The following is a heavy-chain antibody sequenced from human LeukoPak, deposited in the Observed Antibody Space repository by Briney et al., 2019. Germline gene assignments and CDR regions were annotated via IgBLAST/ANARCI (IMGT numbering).Heavy chain of an antibody. CDR1: GFTFTSSA. Sequence: SVKVSCKASGFTFTSSAMQWVRQARGQRLEWIGWIVVGSGNTNYAQKFQERVTITGDMSTSTAYMELSSLRSEDTAVYYCARDSSKRYDFWSGFPEELGVDVWGQGTTVTVSS. CDR2: IVVGSGNT. CDR3: ARDSSKRYDFWSGFPEELGVDV. V-gene: IGHV1-58*02. D-gene: IGHD3-3*01. J-gene: IGHJ6*02.